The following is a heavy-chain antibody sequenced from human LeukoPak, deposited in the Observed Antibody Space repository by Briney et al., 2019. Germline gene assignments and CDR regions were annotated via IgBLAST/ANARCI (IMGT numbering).Heavy chain of an antibody. V-gene: IGHV3-30*02. CDR1: GFTFSSYG. Sequence: GGSLRVSCAASGFTFSSYGMHWVRQAPGKGLEWVAFIRYDGSNKYHADSVKGRFTISRYNSKNTLYLQMNSLRAEDTAVYYCAKESFPYGSGSYYHFDYWGQGTLVTVSS. D-gene: IGHD3-10*01. J-gene: IGHJ4*02. CDR3: AKESFPYGSGSYYHFDY. CDR2: IRYDGSNK.